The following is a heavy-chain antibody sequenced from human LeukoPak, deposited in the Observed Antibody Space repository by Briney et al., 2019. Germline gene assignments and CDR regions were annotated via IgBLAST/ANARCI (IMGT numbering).Heavy chain of an antibody. CDR3: TTDPFLPTDY. J-gene: IGHJ4*02. CDR1: GFTFVDAW. V-gene: IGHV3-15*01. CDR2: IKSKSDGGTT. Sequence: KSGGSLRLSCAGSGFTFVDAWMNWVRQAPGKGLEWVGRIKSKSDGGTTDYAAPVKGRFTISRDDSKKTLFLQMNSLKTEDTGMYYCTTDPFLPTDYWGQGTLVTVSS.